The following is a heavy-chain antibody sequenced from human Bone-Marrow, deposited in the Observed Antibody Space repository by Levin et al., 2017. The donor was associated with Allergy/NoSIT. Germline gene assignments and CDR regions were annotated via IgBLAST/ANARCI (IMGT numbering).Heavy chain of an antibody. CDR1: GGSISSYY. V-gene: IGHV4-59*01. Sequence: ESLKISCTVSGGSISSYYWSWIRQPPGKGLEWIGYIYYSGSTNYNPSLKSRVTISVDTSKNQFSLKLSSVTAADTAVYYCARDLDIAARTSHAFDIWGQGTMVTVSS. CDR2: IYYSGST. J-gene: IGHJ3*02. CDR3: ARDLDIAARTSHAFDI. D-gene: IGHD6-6*01.